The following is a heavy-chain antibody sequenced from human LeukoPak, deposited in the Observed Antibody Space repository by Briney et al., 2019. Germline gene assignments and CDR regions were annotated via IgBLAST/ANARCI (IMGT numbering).Heavy chain of an antibody. J-gene: IGHJ6*03. CDR1: GFTFTDTY. Sequence: PGGSLRLSCAVSGFTFTDTYMTWIRQAPGKGLESLSYISPSGTDISYADSVKGRFTISRDNSKNTLYLQMNSLRAEDTAVYYCAKEPTYYDILTGSENYMDVWGKGTTVTISS. CDR3: AKEPTYYDILTGSENYMDV. CDR2: ISPSGTDI. D-gene: IGHD3-9*01. V-gene: IGHV3-11*04.